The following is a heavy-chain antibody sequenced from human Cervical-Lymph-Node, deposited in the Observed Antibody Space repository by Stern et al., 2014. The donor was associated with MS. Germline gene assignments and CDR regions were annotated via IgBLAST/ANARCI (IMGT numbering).Heavy chain of an antibody. CDR2: IIHVFGTA. D-gene: IGHD4-17*01. Sequence: VQLVESGAEVKKPGSSVKVSCKASGGTFSTYPIIWVRQAPGQGLEWMGGIIHVFGTANYAQKFQGRVTITAADSSSTAYMELSSLRSEDTAVYYCASPVTLTVGAMDVWGQGTTITVSS. CDR1: GGTFSTYP. V-gene: IGHV1-69*01. CDR3: ASPVTLTVGAMDV. J-gene: IGHJ6*02.